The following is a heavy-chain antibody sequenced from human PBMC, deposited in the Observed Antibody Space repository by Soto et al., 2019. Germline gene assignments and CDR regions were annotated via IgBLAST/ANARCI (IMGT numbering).Heavy chain of an antibody. Sequence: GGSLRLSCAASGFTFINYAMHWVRQAPGKGLEWVAVISYDGSNKYYADSVKGRFTISRDNSKNTMYLQMNSLSAEDTAVYHCARDQVKGTMTILWGQGTLITVSS. J-gene: IGHJ4*02. D-gene: IGHD4-17*01. CDR3: ARDQVKGTMTIL. CDR1: GFTFINYA. CDR2: ISYDGSNK. V-gene: IGHV3-30-3*01.